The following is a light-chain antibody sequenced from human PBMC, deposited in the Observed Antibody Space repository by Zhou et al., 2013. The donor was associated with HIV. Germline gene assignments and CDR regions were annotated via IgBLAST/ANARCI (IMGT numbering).Light chain of an antibody. CDR2: AAS. Sequence: DIQMTQSPSSLSASVGDSVTITCRASQTIRTYLNWYQQKPGRAPELLIYAASSLQSGVPSRFSGSGSGADFTLTISSLQPEDFATYYCQQSYTTWTFGQGTKVEIK. V-gene: IGKV1-39*01. CDR3: QQSYTTWT. CDR1: QTIRTY. J-gene: IGKJ1*01.